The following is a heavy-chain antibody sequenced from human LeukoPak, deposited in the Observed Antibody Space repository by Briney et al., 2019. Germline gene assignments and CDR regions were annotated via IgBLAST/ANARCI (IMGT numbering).Heavy chain of an antibody. D-gene: IGHD3-22*01. CDR1: GGSISSYY. Sequence: SETLSLTCSVAGGSISSYYWGWIRHPPRRGLEWVGSIYYSGSTYYNPSPKSRVTISVDTSKNQFSLKLSSVTAADTAVYYCASRNYYDSSGYGPWGQGTLVTVSS. V-gene: IGHV4-39*07. CDR2: IYYSGST. J-gene: IGHJ5*02. CDR3: ASRNYYDSSGYGP.